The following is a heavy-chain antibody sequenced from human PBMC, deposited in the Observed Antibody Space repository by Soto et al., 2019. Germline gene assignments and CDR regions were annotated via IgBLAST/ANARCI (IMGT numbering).Heavy chain of an antibody. J-gene: IGHJ4*02. CDR3: ARDWSCDY. V-gene: IGHV3-23*01. Sequence: EVQLLESGGGLAQPGGSLRLSCAASGFAFSSYAMTWVRQAPGEGLEWVSAIGDRGSSTKYADSVKGRFTISRDNSKNTLYLQMNSLRAGDTAVYYCARDWSCDYWGQGTLVTVSS. CDR2: IGDRGSST. CDR1: GFAFSSYA.